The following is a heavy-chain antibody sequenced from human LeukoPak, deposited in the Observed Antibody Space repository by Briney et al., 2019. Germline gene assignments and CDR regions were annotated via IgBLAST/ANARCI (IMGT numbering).Heavy chain of an antibody. CDR2: ISYDGSNK. Sequence: PGRSLRLSCAASGFTFSSYAMHWVRQAPGKGLEWVAVISYDGSNKYYADSVKGRFTIPRDNSKNTLYLQMNSLRAEDTAVYYCARDQGYDSIFSGWFDPWGQGTLVTVSS. V-gene: IGHV3-30*04. D-gene: IGHD3-22*01. CDR3: ARDQGYDSIFSGWFDP. J-gene: IGHJ5*02. CDR1: GFTFSSYA.